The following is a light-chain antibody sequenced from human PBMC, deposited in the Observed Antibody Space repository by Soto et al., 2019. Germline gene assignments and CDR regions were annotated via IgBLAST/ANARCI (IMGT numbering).Light chain of an antibody. J-gene: IGKJ1*01. Sequence: EIVLTQSPGTPSLSPGEKATPSCRASQSVGGYLAWYQQKPGQAPRLLIYGASSRATGIPDRFSGSGSGTDFTLTISRLEPEDFAVYYCQQYGSSPWTFGQGTKVDIK. CDR3: QQYGSSPWT. CDR2: GAS. CDR1: QSVGGY. V-gene: IGKV3-20*01.